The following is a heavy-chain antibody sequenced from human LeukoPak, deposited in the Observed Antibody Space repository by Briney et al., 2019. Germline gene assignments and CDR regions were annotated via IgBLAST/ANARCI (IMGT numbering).Heavy chain of an antibody. D-gene: IGHD3-22*01. CDR3: ASLYDSSGYYYSYFDY. CDR2: IYHSGST. Sequence: PGGSLRLSCTASDFTVSSFYMSWVRRAPGKGLEWVGYIYHSGSTYYNPSLKSRVTISVDRSKNQFSLKLSSVTAADTAVYYCASLYDSSGYYYSYFDYWGQGTLVTVSS. V-gene: IGHV4-59*02. J-gene: IGHJ4*02. CDR1: DFTVSSFY.